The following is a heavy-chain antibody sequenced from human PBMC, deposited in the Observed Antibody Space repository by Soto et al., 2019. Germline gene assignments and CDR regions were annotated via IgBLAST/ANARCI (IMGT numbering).Heavy chain of an antibody. D-gene: IGHD3-10*01. CDR2: INHSGST. CDR1: GGSFSCYY. J-gene: IGHJ4*02. V-gene: IGHV4-34*01. Sequence: SETLSLTCAVYGGSFSCYYWSWIGQPPGKGLEWIGEINHSGSTNYNPSLKSRVTISVDTSKNQFSLKLSSVTAADTAVYYCARGAREYYYGSGNYYFDYWGQGTLVTVSS. CDR3: ARGAREYYYGSGNYYFDY.